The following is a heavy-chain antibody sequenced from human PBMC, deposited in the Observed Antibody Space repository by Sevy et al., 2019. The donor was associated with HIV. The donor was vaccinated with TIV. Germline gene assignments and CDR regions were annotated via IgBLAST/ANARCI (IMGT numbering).Heavy chain of an antibody. J-gene: IGHJ6*01. CDR3: ARGIAALRGMDV. CDR1: GDSISNYY. Sequence: SETLSLTCTVSGDSISNYYWSWIRQPPGKGLEWIGYLFYSGSTNYNPSLKSRVTISVDTTKNQVSLKVRSVTAADTAVYYCARGIAALRGMDVWGQGTTVTVSS. V-gene: IGHV4-59*01. D-gene: IGHD6-13*01. CDR2: LFYSGST.